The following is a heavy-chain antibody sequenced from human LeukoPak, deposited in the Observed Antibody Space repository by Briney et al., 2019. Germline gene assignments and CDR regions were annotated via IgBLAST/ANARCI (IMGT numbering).Heavy chain of an antibody. CDR1: GGSISSYY. Sequence: KPSETLSLTCTVSGGSISSYYWSWIRQPPGKGLEWIANIYHTGSTNYNPSPSSRVTISIDTAKNQFSLKLTSVTAADTAVYYCARRGRNSSGWQDYLWGQGTLVTVSS. V-gene: IGHV4-59*01. CDR3: ARRGRNSSGWQDYL. D-gene: IGHD6-25*01. CDR2: IYHTGST. J-gene: IGHJ4*02.